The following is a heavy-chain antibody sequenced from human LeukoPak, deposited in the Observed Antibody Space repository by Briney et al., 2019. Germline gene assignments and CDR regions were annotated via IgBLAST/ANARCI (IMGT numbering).Heavy chain of an antibody. CDR3: ARVPDSSGYYSHFDY. CDR1: GGSFSGYY. CDR2: INHSGST. J-gene: IGHJ4*02. Sequence: PSETLSLTCAVYGGSFSGYYWSWIRQPPGKGLEWIGEINHSGSTNYNPSLKSRVTISVDTSKNQFSLKLSSVTAADTAVYYCARVPDSSGYYSHFDYWGQGTLVTVSS. V-gene: IGHV4-34*01. D-gene: IGHD3-22*01.